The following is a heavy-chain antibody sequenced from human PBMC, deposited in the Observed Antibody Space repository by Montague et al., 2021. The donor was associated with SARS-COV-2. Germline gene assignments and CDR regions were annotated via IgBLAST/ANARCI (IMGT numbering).Heavy chain of an antibody. CDR1: GGSFSNYY. D-gene: IGHD2-2*01. Sequence: SETLSLTCAISGGSFSNYYWSWIRQPPGKGLEWIGEVNQSGTTISNPSVKSGVPISEDTSKNQFYLRLNSVTAADTAVYYCARGRQPVVVPGAGPAGRAFDIWGQGTMVTVSS. J-gene: IGHJ3*02. V-gene: IGHV4-34*01. CDR3: ARGRQPVVVPGAGPAGRAFDI. CDR2: VNQSGTT.